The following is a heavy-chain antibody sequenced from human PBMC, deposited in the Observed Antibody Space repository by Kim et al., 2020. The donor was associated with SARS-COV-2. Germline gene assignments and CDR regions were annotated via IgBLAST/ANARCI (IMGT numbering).Heavy chain of an antibody. J-gene: IGHJ6*01. D-gene: IGHD2-8*01. CDR2: IYCGGSST. V-gene: IGHV3-23*03. Sequence: GGSLRLSCAASGFTFSSYAMSWVRQAPGKGPEWVSVIYCGGSSTYYADSVKGRFTISRDNSKNTLYLQMNSLRAEDTAVYYCAKGGYRVLVGYYYYGM. CDR1: GFTFSSYA. CDR3: AKGGYRVLVGYYYYGM.